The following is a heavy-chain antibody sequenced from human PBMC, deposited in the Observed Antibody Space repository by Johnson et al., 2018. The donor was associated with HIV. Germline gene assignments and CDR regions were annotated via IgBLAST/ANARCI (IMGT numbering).Heavy chain of an antibody. J-gene: IGHJ3*02. D-gene: IGHD3-9*01. CDR3: TTPGYDTEDAFDI. Sequence: MQLVESGGGLVKPGGSLRLSCGPSGFTVTNAWMNWVRQAPGKGLEWVGRIKSKTDGGTTDYAAPVKGRFTISRDDSKNTLYLQMNSLKTEDTAVYYCTTPGYDTEDAFDIWGQGTMVTVSS. V-gene: IGHV3-15*01. CDR1: GFTVTNAW. CDR2: IKSKTDGGTT.